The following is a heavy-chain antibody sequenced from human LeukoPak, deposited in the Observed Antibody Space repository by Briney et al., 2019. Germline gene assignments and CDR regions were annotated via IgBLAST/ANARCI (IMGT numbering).Heavy chain of an antibody. CDR2: IYYSGST. J-gene: IGHJ3*02. CDR1: GGSISSGDYY. V-gene: IGHV4-30-4*01. CDR3: AREMATIDAFDI. D-gene: IGHD5-24*01. Sequence: NPSETLSLTCTVSGGSISSGDYYWSWIRQPPGKGLEWIGYIYYSGSTYYNPSLKSRVTISVDTSKNQFSLKLSSVTAADTAVYYCAREMATIDAFDIWGQGTMVTVSS.